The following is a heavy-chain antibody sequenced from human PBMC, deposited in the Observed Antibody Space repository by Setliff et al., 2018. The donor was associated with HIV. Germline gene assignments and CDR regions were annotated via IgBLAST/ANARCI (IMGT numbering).Heavy chain of an antibody. D-gene: IGHD6-25*01. CDR3: VQGGLSSGWGSF. CDR2: INYSGNT. CDR1: GVSISSRNW. V-gene: IGHV4-4*02. J-gene: IGHJ4*02. Sequence: PSETLSLTCAVSGVSISSRNWWSWVRQPPGKGLEWIGEINYSGNTNYNPSLKTRVTISVDKSKNQFFLNLKSVTAADTAVYYCVQGGLSSGWGSFWGQGTLVTVSS.